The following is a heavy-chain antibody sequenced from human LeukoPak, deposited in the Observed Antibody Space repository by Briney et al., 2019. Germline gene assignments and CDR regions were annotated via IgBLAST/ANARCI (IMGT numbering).Heavy chain of an antibody. CDR2: ISYDGSHK. V-gene: IGHV3-30*04. CDR3: ARRNGDYGLDY. D-gene: IGHD4-17*01. CDR1: GFTFSSYA. Sequence: GRSLRLSCAASGFTFSSYAMHRVRQAPGKGLEWVTVISYDGSHKYYADSVKGRFTISRDNSKNTLYLQMNSLRAEDTAVYYCARRNGDYGLDYWGQGTLVTVSS. J-gene: IGHJ4*02.